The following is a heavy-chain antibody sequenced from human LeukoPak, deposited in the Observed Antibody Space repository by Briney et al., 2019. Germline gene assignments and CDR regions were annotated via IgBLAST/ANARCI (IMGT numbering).Heavy chain of an antibody. CDR1: GGSISSSSYY. CDR3: AGRCITIFGVVYSEFWFDP. D-gene: IGHD3-3*01. J-gene: IGHJ5*02. V-gene: IGHV4-39*01. Sequence: SETMSLTCTVSGGSISSSSYYWGWIRQPPRKGLEWIGSIYYSGSTYYNPSLKSRVTISVDTSKNQFSLKLSSVTAADTAVCYCAGRCITIFGVVYSEFWFDPWGQGTLVTVSS. CDR2: IYYSGST.